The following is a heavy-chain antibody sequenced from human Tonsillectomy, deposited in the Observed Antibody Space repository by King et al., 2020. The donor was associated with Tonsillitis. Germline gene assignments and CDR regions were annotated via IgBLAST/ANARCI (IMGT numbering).Heavy chain of an antibody. CDR2: ISSSSSYT. D-gene: IGHD6-13*01. Sequence: VQLVESGGGLVKPGGSLRLSCAASGFTFSDYYMSWIRQAPGKGLEWVSYISSSSSYTNYSDSVKGRFTISRDNAKNSLYLQMNSLRAEDTAVYYRAREYLNSSSWYPCDYWGQGTLVTVSS. V-gene: IGHV3-11*06. J-gene: IGHJ4*02. CDR3: AREYLNSSSWYPCDY. CDR1: GFTFSDYY.